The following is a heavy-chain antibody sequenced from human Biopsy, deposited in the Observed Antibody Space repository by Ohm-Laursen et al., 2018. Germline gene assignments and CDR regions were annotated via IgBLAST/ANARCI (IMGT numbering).Heavy chain of an antibody. Sequence: TLSLTCTVSGGSIGNNNYYWGWIRQPPGKGLEWIGSIFYRGSTHYKPSLKSRVNISVDTSKNQFSLKLNSVTAADTAVYYCARDYDTSGYYYVSWGQGTLVTVS. CDR2: IFYRGST. CDR1: GGSIGNNNYY. J-gene: IGHJ5*02. CDR3: ARDYDTSGYYYVS. D-gene: IGHD3-22*01. V-gene: IGHV4-39*01.